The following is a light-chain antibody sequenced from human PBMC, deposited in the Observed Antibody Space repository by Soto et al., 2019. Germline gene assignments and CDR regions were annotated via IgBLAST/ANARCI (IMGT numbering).Light chain of an antibody. CDR2: DAS. CDR1: QSLTRN. CDR3: QQRSNWPLT. V-gene: IGKV3-11*01. J-gene: IGKJ4*01. Sequence: EIVMTQSPGTLSVSPLEIVTLSFMASQSLTRNLAWYQQKPGQAPRLLIYDASNRATGIPARFSGSGSGTDFTLTISSLEPEDFAVYYCQQRSNWPLTFGGGTKVDIK.